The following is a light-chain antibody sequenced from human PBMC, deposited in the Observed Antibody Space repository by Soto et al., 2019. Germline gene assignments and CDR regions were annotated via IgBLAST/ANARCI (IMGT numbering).Light chain of an antibody. CDR3: SSYTTSYNHA. CDR1: RSAVGSYNF. CDR2: EVS. Sequence: SARSHPGSVSWCPGQSITISRTGTRSAVGSYNFVSWYQQLPGKAPKLMIYEVSNRTSGVSNRFSGSKSGNTASLTISGLQAEEEADYYCSSYTTSYNHAVGSGTKVTAL. J-gene: IGLJ1*01. V-gene: IGLV2-14*01.